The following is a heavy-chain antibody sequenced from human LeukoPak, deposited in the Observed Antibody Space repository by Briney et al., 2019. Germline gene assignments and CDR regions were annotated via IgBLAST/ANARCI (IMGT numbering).Heavy chain of an antibody. V-gene: IGHV3-43D*03. Sequence: GGSLRLSCAASGFTFDDYAMHWVRQAPGKGLEWVSLISWDGGSTYYADSVKGRFTISRDNSKNSLYLQMNSLRAEDTALYYCAKDITMRFRSGHDAFDIWGQGTMVTVSS. CDR2: ISWDGGST. CDR1: GFTFDDYA. CDR3: AKDITMRFRSGHDAFDI. D-gene: IGHD3-22*01. J-gene: IGHJ3*02.